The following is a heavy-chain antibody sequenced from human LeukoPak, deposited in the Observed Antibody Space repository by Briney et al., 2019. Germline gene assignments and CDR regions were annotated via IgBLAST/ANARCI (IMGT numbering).Heavy chain of an antibody. D-gene: IGHD3-9*01. CDR2: INGDGRNI. CDR1: GLTFSSYW. V-gene: IGHV3-74*01. J-gene: IGHJ6*02. CDR3: TRGLMDYDVSTGLHHYYMDV. Sequence: GGSLRLSCVAAGLTFSSYWMHWVRQDPRKGLVWVSRINGDGRNINYADSVRGRFTISRDNAKNTLYLQMNTLRVEDTAVYYCTRGLMDYDVSTGLHHYYMDVWGQGTTVTVSS.